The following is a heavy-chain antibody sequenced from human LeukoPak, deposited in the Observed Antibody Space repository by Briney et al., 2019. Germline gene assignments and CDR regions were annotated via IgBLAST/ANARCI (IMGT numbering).Heavy chain of an antibody. J-gene: IGHJ3*02. V-gene: IGHV3-15*05. D-gene: IGHD1-26*01. CDR3: ARAKSGIVGELDAFDI. CDR2: IKSKTDDGTT. Sequence: PGGSLRLSCAASGFTFSNAWMSWVRQAPGKGLEWVGRIKSKTDDGTTDYAAPVKGRFTISRDNANNSLYLQMNSLRAEDTALYYCARAKSGIVGELDAFDIWGQGTMVTISS. CDR1: GFTFSNAW.